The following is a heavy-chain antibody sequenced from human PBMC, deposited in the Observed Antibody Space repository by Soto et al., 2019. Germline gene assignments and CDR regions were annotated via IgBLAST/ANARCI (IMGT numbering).Heavy chain of an antibody. D-gene: IGHD6-13*01. Sequence: QVQLVQSGAEVKKPGSSVKVSCKASGGTFSNYAISWVRQAPGQGLEWMGGIIPIFGTTNYAQRFQRRVTITADESTSTAYVELSSLRSEDTAVYYCARVSSSWYKDYFDYWGQGTLVTVSS. CDR1: GGTFSNYA. CDR3: ARVSSSWYKDYFDY. J-gene: IGHJ4*02. CDR2: IIPIFGTT. V-gene: IGHV1-69*12.